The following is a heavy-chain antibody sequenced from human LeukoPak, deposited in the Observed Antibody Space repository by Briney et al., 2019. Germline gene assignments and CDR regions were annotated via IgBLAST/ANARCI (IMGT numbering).Heavy chain of an antibody. V-gene: IGHV1-69*04. Sequence: ASVKVSCKASGGTFSSYAISWVRQAPGQGLEWMGRIIPILGIANYAQKFQGRVTMTRDTSTSTVYMELSSLRSEDTAVYYCARDRGYDILTGYTEPGNFDYWGQGTLVTVSS. CDR1: GGTFSSYA. J-gene: IGHJ4*02. D-gene: IGHD3-9*01. CDR2: IIPILGIA. CDR3: ARDRGYDILTGYTEPGNFDY.